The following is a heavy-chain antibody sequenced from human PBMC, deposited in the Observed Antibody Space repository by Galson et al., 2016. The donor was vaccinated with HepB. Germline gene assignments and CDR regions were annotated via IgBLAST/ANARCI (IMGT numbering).Heavy chain of an antibody. CDR1: GFTFNKYG. Sequence: SLRLSCAASGFTFNKYGMHWVRQAPDKGLEWVAVISYDGRNEYYGDSVKGRFTVSRDNSKNTVYLQMNSLRGEDTAVYYCAKGWVEWLVQDHFDHWGQGMLVTVSP. J-gene: IGHJ4*02. CDR3: AKGWVEWLVQDHFDH. D-gene: IGHD3-3*01. V-gene: IGHV3-30*18. CDR2: ISYDGRNE.